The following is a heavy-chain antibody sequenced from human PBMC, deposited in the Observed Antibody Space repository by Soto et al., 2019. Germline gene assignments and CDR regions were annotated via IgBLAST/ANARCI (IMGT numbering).Heavy chain of an antibody. J-gene: IGHJ4*02. D-gene: IGHD6-13*01. Sequence: SETLSLTCTVSGGSISSSSYYWGWIRQPPGKGLEWIGSIYYSGSTYYNPPLKSRVTISVDTSKNQFSLKLSSVTAADTAVYYCARQAAVNFDYWGQGTLVTVSS. CDR3: ARQAAVNFDY. CDR2: IYYSGST. CDR1: GGSISSSSYY. V-gene: IGHV4-39*01.